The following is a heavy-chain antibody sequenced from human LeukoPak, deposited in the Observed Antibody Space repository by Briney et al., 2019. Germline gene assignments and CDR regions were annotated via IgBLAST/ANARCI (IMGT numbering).Heavy chain of an antibody. CDR1: GFTFSSYA. CDR3: VRDVDYGFDY. J-gene: IGHJ4*02. V-gene: IGHV3-48*02. Sequence: GGSLRLSCAASGFTFSSYAMTWVRQAPGKGLEWVSYISSSSSSIYYADSVKGRFTISRDNAENSLYVQMNSLRDEDTAVYYCVRDVDYGFDYWGQGTLVTVSS. D-gene: IGHD4-17*01. CDR2: ISSSSSSI.